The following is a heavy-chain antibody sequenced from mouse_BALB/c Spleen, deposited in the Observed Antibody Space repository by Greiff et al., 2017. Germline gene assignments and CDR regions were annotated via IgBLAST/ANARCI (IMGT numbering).Heavy chain of an antibody. Sequence: EVMLVESGGGLVKPGGSLKLSCAASGFTFSSYAMSWVRQTPEKRLEWVASISSGGSTYYPDSVKGRFTISRDNARNILYLQMSSLRSEDTAMYYCAREEDYYGSSRAWFAYWGQGTLVTVSA. D-gene: IGHD1-1*01. V-gene: IGHV5-6-5*01. CDR1: GFTFSSYA. J-gene: IGHJ3*01. CDR2: ISSGGST. CDR3: AREEDYYGSSRAWFAY.